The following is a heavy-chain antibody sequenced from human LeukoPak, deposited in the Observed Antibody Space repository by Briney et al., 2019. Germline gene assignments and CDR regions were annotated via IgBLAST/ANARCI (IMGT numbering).Heavy chain of an antibody. CDR1: GGSISSGSYY. CDR2: IYTSGST. D-gene: IGHD3-10*01. V-gene: IGHV4-61*02. J-gene: IGHJ4*02. CDR3: ARDLYYYGSGSYVGLDY. Sequence: SETLSLTCTVSGGSISSGSYYWSWIRQPAGKGLEWIGRIYTSGSTNYNPSPKSRVTISVDTSKNQFSLKLSSVTAADTAVYYCARDLYYYGSGSYVGLDYWGQGTLVTVSS.